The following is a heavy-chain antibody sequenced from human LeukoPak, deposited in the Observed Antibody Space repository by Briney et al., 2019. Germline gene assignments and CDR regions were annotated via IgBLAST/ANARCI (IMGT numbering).Heavy chain of an antibody. CDR1: GGTISSYY. V-gene: IGHV4-59*01. CDR2: IYYSGST. J-gene: IGHJ5*02. Sequence: SETLSLTCTVSGGTISSYYWSWIRQPPGKGLKWIGYIYYSGSTNYNPSLKSRVTISVDTSKNQFSLKLSSVTAADTAVYYCARRTTYNWFDPWGQGTLVTVSS. D-gene: IGHD4-17*01. CDR3: ARRTTYNWFDP.